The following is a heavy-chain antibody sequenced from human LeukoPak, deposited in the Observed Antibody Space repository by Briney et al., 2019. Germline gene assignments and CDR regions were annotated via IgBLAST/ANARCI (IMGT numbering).Heavy chain of an antibody. V-gene: IGHV3-43D*03. CDR3: AKDMSSSGYDRLDY. D-gene: IGHD5-12*01. J-gene: IGHJ4*02. CDR1: GFTYDDYA. Sequence: GGSLRLXCAASGFTYDDYAMQWVRQAPGKGLEWVSLIDWDDGSTYYTDSVKGRFTISRDNSKNSLFLQMNSLRAEDTALYYCAKDMSSSGYDRLDYWGQGTLVTVSS. CDR2: IDWDDGST.